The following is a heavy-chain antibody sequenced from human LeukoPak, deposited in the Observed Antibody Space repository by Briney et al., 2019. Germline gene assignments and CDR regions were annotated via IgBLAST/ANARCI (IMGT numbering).Heavy chain of an antibody. CDR2: INHSGST. CDR3: ARPFGRTGD. Sequence: PSETLSLTCAVYGGSFSGYYWSWIRQPPGKGLEWIGEINHSGSTNYNPSVKSRVTISVDTSKNQFSLKLSSVTAADTAVYYCARPFGRTGDWGQGTLVTVSS. CDR1: GGSFSGYY. D-gene: IGHD3-10*01. V-gene: IGHV4-34*01. J-gene: IGHJ4*02.